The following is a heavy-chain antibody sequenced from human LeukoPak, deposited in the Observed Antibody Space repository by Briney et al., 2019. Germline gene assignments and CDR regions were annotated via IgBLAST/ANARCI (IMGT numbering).Heavy chain of an antibody. J-gene: IGHJ3*02. D-gene: IGHD3-3*01. CDR2: INPNSGRT. V-gene: IGHV1-2*02. CDR1: GYTYTGYY. Sequence: ASVKVSCKASGYTYTGYYMHWVRQAPGQGLEWMGWINPNSGRTNCAQKFQDRLTMNGDTSLSTAHVELGSLRSEDAAVYYCARAAITLFGVIIIAAFDIWGQGTMVTVSS. CDR3: ARAAITLFGVIIIAAFDI.